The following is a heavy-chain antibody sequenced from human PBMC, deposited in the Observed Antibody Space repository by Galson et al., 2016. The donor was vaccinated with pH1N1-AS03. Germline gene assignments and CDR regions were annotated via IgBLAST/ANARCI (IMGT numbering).Heavy chain of an antibody. CDR2: IYPSDSDI. J-gene: IGHJ4*02. D-gene: IGHD2-15*01. V-gene: IGHV5-51*01. CDR1: GYSFISYW. CDR3: ARLPVSATDPFYYFDL. Sequence: QSGAEVKKPGESLKISCKGSGYSFISYWIGWVRQMPGKGLELLGIIYPSDSDIRYSPSFQGQITISVDKTITTAFLQWTSLKPSDTGMYYCARLPVSATDPFYYFDLWGQGTLVTVSS.